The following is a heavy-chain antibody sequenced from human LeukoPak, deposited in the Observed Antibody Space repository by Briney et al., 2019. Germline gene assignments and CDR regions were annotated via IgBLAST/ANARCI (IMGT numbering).Heavy chain of an antibody. CDR3: ARDLELRFLESTTYYYYMDV. Sequence: ASVKVSCKASGYTFTGYYMHWVRQAPGQGLEWMGWVNPNSGGTNYAQKFQGRVTMTRDTSISTAYMELSRLRSDDTAVYYCARDLELRFLESTTYYYYMDVWGKGTTVTVSS. J-gene: IGHJ6*03. CDR2: VNPNSGGT. D-gene: IGHD3-3*01. V-gene: IGHV1-2*02. CDR1: GYTFTGYY.